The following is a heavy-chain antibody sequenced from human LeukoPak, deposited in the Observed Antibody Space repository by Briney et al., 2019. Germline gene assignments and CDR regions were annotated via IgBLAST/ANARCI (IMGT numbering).Heavy chain of an antibody. J-gene: IGHJ1*01. CDR3: AKDPYSGSNYIQH. CDR1: GFIFSSYA. D-gene: IGHD1-26*01. Sequence: GRSLRLSCAASGFIFSSYAMHWVRQAPGKGLEWVAVRSHDGSNKYYADSVKGRFTISRDNSKNTLYLQMNSLRAEDTAVYYCAKDPYSGSNYIQHWGQGTLVTVSS. CDR2: RSHDGSNK. V-gene: IGHV3-30-3*01.